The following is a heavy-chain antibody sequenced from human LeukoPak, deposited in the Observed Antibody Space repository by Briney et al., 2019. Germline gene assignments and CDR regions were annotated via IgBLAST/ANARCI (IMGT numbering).Heavy chain of an antibody. D-gene: IGHD6-13*01. CDR1: GFTFSTYA. Sequence: GGSLILFCAASGFTFSTYAMSWVRQAPGNGLEWVAVISYDGTTKYYAHSVKGRFTISRDNSKNTMYLQMSSLETEDTAVNYCARGKPGIAAAGTLSPLDYWGQGALVTVSS. V-gene: IGHV3-30*04. J-gene: IGHJ4*02. CDR2: ISYDGTTK. CDR3: ARGKPGIAAAGTLSPLDY.